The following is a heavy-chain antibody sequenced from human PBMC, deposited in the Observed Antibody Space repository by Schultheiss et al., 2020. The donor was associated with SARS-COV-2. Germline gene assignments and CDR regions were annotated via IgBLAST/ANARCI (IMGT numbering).Heavy chain of an antibody. V-gene: IGHV3-9*01. CDR1: GFTFDDYA. CDR3: AKEAPVAGYFDY. CDR2: ISWNSGSI. D-gene: IGHD6-19*01. Sequence: GGSLRLSCAASGFTFDDYAMHWVRQAPGKGLEWVSGISWNSGSIGYADSVKGRFTISRDNAKNSLYLQMNSLRAEDTALYYCAKEAPVAGYFDYWGQGTLVTVSS. J-gene: IGHJ4*02.